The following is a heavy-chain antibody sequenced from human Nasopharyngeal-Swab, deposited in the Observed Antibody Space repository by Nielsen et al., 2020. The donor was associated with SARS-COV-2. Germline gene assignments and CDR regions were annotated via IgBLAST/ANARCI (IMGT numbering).Heavy chain of an antibody. V-gene: IGHV3-7*01. D-gene: IGHD3-16*01. J-gene: IGHJ3*01. CDR1: GFTLSYQW. Sequence: GGSLRLSCAASGFTLSYQWMGWVRQAPGKLLQWVADINQDGSEEVYVDSVKGRFTISRDNAKNSLYLQMNSLRAEDTAIYYCARDWGRAFDVWSQGTMVTVSS. CDR3: ARDWGRAFDV. CDR2: INQDGSEE.